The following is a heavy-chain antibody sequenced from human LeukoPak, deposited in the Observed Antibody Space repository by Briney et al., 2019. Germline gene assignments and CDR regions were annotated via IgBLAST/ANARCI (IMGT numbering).Heavy chain of an antibody. CDR3: ARDVGAVAAPGIDY. CDR2: INSDGSST. Sequence: PGGSLRLSCAASGFTFSGSAMSWVRQAPGKGLVWVSRINSDGSSTSYADSVKGRFTISRDNAKNTLYLQMNSLRAEDTAVYYCARDVGAVAAPGIDYWGQGTLVTVSS. J-gene: IGHJ4*02. V-gene: IGHV3-74*01. D-gene: IGHD6-19*01. CDR1: GFTFSGSA.